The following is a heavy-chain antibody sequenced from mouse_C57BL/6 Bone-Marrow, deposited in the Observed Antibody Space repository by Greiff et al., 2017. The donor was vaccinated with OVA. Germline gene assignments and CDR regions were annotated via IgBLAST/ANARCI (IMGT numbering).Heavy chain of an antibody. CDR1: GYTFTSYD. Sequence: QVQLQQSGPELVKPGASVKLSCKASGYTFTSYDINWVKQRPGQGLEWIGWTYPRDGSTKYNEKFKGKATLTVDTSSSTEYMELHSLTSEDSAVYFCARDDYGSSPYWYFDVWGTGTTVTVSS. J-gene: IGHJ1*03. V-gene: IGHV1-85*01. D-gene: IGHD1-1*01. CDR3: ARDDYGSSPYWYFDV. CDR2: TYPRDGST.